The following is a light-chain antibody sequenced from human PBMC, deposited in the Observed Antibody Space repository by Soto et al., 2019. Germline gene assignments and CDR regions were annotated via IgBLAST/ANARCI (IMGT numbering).Light chain of an antibody. Sequence: DIQMTQSPSSVSASVEDRVTITCRASQGISSRLAWYQQKPGKAPKLLIYDASSLESGVPSRFSGSGSGTEFTLTISSLQPDDFATYYCQQFNSYSPGAFGQGTKVDI. CDR2: DAS. CDR1: QGISSR. V-gene: IGKV1-5*01. CDR3: QQFNSYSPGA. J-gene: IGKJ1*01.